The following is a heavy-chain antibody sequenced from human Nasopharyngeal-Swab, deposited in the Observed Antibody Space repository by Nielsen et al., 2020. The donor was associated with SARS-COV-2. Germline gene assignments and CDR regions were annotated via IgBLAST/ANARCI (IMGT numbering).Heavy chain of an antibody. D-gene: IGHD3-22*01. J-gene: IGHJ4*02. Sequence: GGSLRLSCAAPGFTFSSYWMSWVRQAPGKGLEWVANIKQDGSEKYYVDSVKGRFTISRDNAKNSLYLQMNSLRAEDTAVYYCARDLDYYDSSGYDYWGQGTLVTVSS. V-gene: IGHV3-7*01. CDR3: ARDLDYYDSSGYDY. CDR2: IKQDGSEK. CDR1: GFTFSSYW.